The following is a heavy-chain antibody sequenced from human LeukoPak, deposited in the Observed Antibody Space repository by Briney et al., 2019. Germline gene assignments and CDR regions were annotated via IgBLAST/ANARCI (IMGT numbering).Heavy chain of an antibody. CDR2: IYYSGTT. CDR3: ARDLVDTPGAFDI. CDR1: GGSIRGYY. V-gene: IGHV4-59*01. J-gene: IGHJ3*02. D-gene: IGHD2-15*01. Sequence: SETLSLTCSVSGGSIRGYYWTWIRQPPGKGLEWIGYIYYSGTTNYNPSLKSRVTISFDTPKNQFSLKLNSVTAADTAVYYYARDLVDTPGAFDIWGQGTMVTVSS.